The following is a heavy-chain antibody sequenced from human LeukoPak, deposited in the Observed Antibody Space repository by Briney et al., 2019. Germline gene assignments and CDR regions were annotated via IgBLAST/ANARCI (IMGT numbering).Heavy chain of an antibody. CDR3: TRPSIAADY. D-gene: IGHD6-13*01. CDR2: IRSKANSYAT. J-gene: IGHJ4*02. V-gene: IGHV3-73*01. Sequence: PGGSLRLPXAASGFTFSGSAMHWVRQASGKGLEWVGRIRSKANSYATAYAASVKGRFTISRDDSKNTAYLQMNSLKTEDTAVYYCTRPSIAADYWGQRTLVTVSS. CDR1: GFTFSGSA.